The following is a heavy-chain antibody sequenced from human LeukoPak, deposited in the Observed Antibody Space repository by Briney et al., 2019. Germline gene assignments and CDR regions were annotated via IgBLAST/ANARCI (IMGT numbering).Heavy chain of an antibody. V-gene: IGHV3-30-3*01. CDR1: GFTFSSYA. CDR3: ASSLYELETEVWAFDI. J-gene: IGHJ3*02. Sequence: PGRSLRLSYAASGFTFSSYAMHWVRQAPGKGLEWVAVISYDGSNKYYADSVKGRFTISRDNSKNTLYLQMNSLRAEDTAVYYCASSLYELETEVWAFDIWGQGTMVTVSS. CDR2: ISYDGSNK. D-gene: IGHD1-1*01.